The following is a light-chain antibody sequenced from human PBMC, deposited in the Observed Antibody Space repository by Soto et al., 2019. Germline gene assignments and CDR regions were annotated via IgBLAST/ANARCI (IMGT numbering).Light chain of an antibody. V-gene: IGLV2-14*03. Sequence: QSVLTQPASVSGSPGQWTTISCTGTSSDVGGYNYVSWYQHHPGKAPKLMIYDVTNRPSGVSNRFSGSKSGNTASLTISGLQTEDEADYYYSSYTSSNTYVCGTGTKVTVL. CDR1: SSDVGGYNY. J-gene: IGLJ1*01. CDR3: SSYTSSNTYV. CDR2: DVT.